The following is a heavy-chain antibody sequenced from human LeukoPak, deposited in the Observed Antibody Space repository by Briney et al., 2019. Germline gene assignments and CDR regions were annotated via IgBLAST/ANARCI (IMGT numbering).Heavy chain of an antibody. V-gene: IGHV1-18*01. J-gene: IGHJ5*02. CDR2: IIGNSGKT. CDR3: VRVVSAYGDPLEFDL. D-gene: IGHD2-21*01. CDR1: GYSFNKFG. Sequence: ASVKVSCKASGYSFNKFGISWVRQAPGQGLEWRGWIIGNSGKTCTAQKLQGRVTMATDNSTSTAYLELRSMRSDDTVVYFCVRVVSAYGDPLEFDLWGEGTLVTVSS.